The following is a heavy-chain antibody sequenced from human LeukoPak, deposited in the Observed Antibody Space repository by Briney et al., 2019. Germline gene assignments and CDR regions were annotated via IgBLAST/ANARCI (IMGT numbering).Heavy chain of an antibody. D-gene: IGHD3-16*02. Sequence: TSETLSLTCAVYGGSFSGYYWSWIRQPPGKGLEWIGEINHSGSTNYNPSLKSRVTISVDTSKNQFSLKLSSVTAADTAVYYCARRRSAYYDYVWGSYRSNWFDPWGQGTLVTVSS. V-gene: IGHV4-34*01. CDR3: ARRRSAYYDYVWGSYRSNWFDP. J-gene: IGHJ5*02. CDR1: GGSFSGYY. CDR2: INHSGST.